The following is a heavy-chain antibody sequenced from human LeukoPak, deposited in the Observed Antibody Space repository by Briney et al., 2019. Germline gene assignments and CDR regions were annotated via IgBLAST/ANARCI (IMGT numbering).Heavy chain of an antibody. CDR2: IGGGGVTT. CDR1: GFTFNNYA. V-gene: IGHV3-23*01. D-gene: IGHD2-21*01. J-gene: IGHJ5*02. CDR3: TKGGDSHGNPSS. Sequence: GSLRLSCAASGFTFNNYAMNWVRQAPGKGLEWVSSIGGGGVTTIYAESVQGRFTVSRDNSKETVYLQMNSLRAEDTAIYYCTKGGDSHGNPSSWGQGTLVIVSS.